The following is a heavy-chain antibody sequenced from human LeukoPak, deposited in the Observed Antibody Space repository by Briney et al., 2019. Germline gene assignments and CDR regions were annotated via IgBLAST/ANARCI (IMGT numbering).Heavy chain of an antibody. Sequence: GGPLTLPCAPSGLPYNSYVMIWPRHAPGKALEWVSSLNGGGDSTYYVDSVKGRFTTSRDNSKNTLYLQMNSLRAEDTAVYYCAKGSSNGRPYYFDYWGQGALVTASS. D-gene: IGHD6-19*01. CDR3: AKGSSNGRPYYFDY. CDR1: GLPYNSYV. CDR2: LNGGGDST. V-gene: IGHV3-23*01. J-gene: IGHJ4*02.